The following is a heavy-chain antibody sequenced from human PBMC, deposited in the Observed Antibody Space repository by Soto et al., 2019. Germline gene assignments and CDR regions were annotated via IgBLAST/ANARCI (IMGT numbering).Heavy chain of an antibody. V-gene: IGHV3-11*04. CDR1: GFTFSDYY. D-gene: IGHD6-13*01. J-gene: IGHJ4*02. Sequence: GGSLRLSCAASGFTFSDYYMSWIRQAPGKGLEWVSYISSSGSTIYYADSVKGRFTISRDNSKNTLFLHMDSLRAEDTAVYYCAKSAGKGGLAAPIDYWGLGTLVTVSS. CDR3: AKSAGKGGLAAPIDY. CDR2: ISSSGSTI.